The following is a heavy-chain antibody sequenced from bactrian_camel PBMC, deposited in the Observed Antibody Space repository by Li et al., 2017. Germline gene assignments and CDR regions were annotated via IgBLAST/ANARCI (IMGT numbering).Heavy chain of an antibody. J-gene: IGHJ4*01. Sequence: VQLVESGGGLVQPGGSLRLSCVTSGFTFNSFRMSWVRQVPGKGLEWVAQISSGSRFADYRDSVKGRFIISRDDAKNTLYLQMNNLKPEDTAMYYCAAGLYRDYDPSPYNYWGQGTQVTVS. CDR1: GFTFNSFR. CDR3: AAGLYRDYDPSPYNY. D-gene: IGHD4*01. CDR2: ISSGSRFA. V-gene: IGHV3S35*01.